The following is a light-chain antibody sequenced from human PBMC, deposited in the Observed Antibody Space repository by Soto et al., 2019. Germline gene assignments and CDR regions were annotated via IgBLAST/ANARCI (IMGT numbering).Light chain of an antibody. Sequence: QSALTQPAFVSGSPGQSITISCSGTSSDVGGYNSVSWYQQHPGKVPKLMIYDVSNRPSGVSNRFSGSKSGNTASLTISGLQAEDEADYYCSSYTSTSTLVFGGGTKLTVL. CDR3: SSYTSTSTLV. V-gene: IGLV2-14*01. J-gene: IGLJ2*01. CDR2: DVS. CDR1: SSDVGGYNS.